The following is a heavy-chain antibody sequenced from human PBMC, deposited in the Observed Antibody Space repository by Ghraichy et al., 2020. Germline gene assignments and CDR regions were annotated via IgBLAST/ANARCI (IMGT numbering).Heavy chain of an antibody. CDR2: IYTSGST. CDR3: ARGGGWYDSSGYHNFDY. CDR1: GGSISSYY. D-gene: IGHD3-22*01. V-gene: IGHV4-4*07. Sequence: SETLSLTCTVSGGSISSYYWSWIRQPAGKGLEWIGRIYTSGSTNYNPSLKSRVTMSVDTSKNQFSLKLSSVTAADTAVYYCARGGGWYDSSGYHNFDYWGQGTLVTVSS. J-gene: IGHJ4*02.